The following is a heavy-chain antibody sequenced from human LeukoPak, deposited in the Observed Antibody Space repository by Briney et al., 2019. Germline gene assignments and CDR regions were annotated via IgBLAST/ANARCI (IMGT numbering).Heavy chain of an antibody. D-gene: IGHD3-10*01. CDR2: IDHSGST. V-gene: IGHV4-39*01. CDR1: GGSISSSNYY. CDR3: AKIGGYMVRGVENWFDP. Sequence: PSETLSLTCTVSGGSISSSNYYWGWIRQPPGKGLEWFGSIDHSGSTNYNPSLKSRVTISVDTSKNQFSLKVTSVTAADTAVYYCAKIGGYMVRGVENWFDPWGQGTLVTVSS. J-gene: IGHJ5*02.